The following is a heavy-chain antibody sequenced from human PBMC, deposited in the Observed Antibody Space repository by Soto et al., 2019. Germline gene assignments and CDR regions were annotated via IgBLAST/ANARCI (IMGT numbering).Heavy chain of an antibody. CDR3: ARGDIAVAVSSDY. CDR2: SNWDGDDT. D-gene: IGHD6-19*01. CDR1: GFNFEEYG. Sequence: EVHLVESGGRMVRPGESLRLSCAASGFNFEEYGMTWFRQAPGKGLEWVAGSNWDGDDTGYADSVQGRFTISRDNAKKFLYLQMNSLRVEDTALYYCARGDIAVAVSSDYWGQGTLVTVSS. J-gene: IGHJ4*02. V-gene: IGHV3-20*04.